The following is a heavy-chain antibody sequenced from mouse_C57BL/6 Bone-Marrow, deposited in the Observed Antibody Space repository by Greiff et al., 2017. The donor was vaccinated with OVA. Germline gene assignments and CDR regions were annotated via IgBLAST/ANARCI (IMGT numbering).Heavy chain of an antibody. D-gene: IGHD2-3*01. CDR1: GYTFTDYE. V-gene: IGHV1-15*01. J-gene: IGHJ3*01. Sequence: VQGVESGAELVRPGASVTLSCKASGYTFTDYEMHWVKQTPVHGLEWIGAIDPETGGTAYNQKFKGKAILTADKSSSTAYMELRSLTSEDSAVYYCTRSYDWFAYWGQGTLVTVSA. CDR2: IDPETGGT. CDR3: TRSYDWFAY.